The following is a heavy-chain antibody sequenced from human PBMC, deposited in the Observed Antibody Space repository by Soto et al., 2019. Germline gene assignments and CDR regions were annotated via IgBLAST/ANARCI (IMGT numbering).Heavy chain of an antibody. Sequence: GESLKISCAASGFTFSSYAMSWVRQAPGKGLEWVSAISGSGGSTYYADSVKGRFTISRDNSKNTLYLQMNSLRAEDTAVYYCAKGLYSYGPSYYFDYWGQGTLVTVSS. CDR1: GFTFSSYA. V-gene: IGHV3-23*01. D-gene: IGHD5-18*01. CDR3: AKGLYSYGPSYYFDY. CDR2: ISGSGGST. J-gene: IGHJ4*02.